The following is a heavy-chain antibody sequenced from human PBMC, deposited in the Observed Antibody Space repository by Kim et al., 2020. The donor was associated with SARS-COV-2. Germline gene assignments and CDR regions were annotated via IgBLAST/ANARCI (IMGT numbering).Heavy chain of an antibody. Sequence: ASVKVSCKSSGYTFTSYGISWVRQAPGQGLEWMGWISAYNGNTNYAQKLQGRVTMTTDTSTSTAYMELRSLRSDDTAVYYCARDEDILTGFGRIDAFDIWGQGTMVTVSS. V-gene: IGHV1-18*01. CDR1: GYTFTSYG. CDR3: ARDEDILTGFGRIDAFDI. J-gene: IGHJ3*02. CDR2: ISAYNGNT. D-gene: IGHD3-9*01.